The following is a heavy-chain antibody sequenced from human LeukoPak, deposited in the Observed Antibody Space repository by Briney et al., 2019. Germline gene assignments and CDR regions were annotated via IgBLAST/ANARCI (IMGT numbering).Heavy chain of an antibody. CDR2: IYPGDSDT. CDR1: GYSFTSYW. V-gene: IGHV5-51*01. D-gene: IGHD6-13*01. CDR3: AGALSSSPRDYYYGMDV. Sequence: GESLKISCKGSGYSFTSYWIGWVRQMPGKGLEWMGIIYPGDSDTRYSPSFQGQVTISADKSISTAYLQWSSLKASDTAMYYCAGALSSSPRDYYYGMDVWGQGTTVTVSS. J-gene: IGHJ6*02.